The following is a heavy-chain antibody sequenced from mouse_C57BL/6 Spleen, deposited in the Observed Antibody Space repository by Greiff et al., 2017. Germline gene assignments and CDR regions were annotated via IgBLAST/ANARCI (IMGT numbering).Heavy chain of an antibody. D-gene: IGHD2-13*01. Sequence: EVKVVESEGGLVQPGSSMKLSCTASGFTFSDYYMAWVRQVPEKGLEWVANINYDGSSTYYLDSLKSRFIISRDNAKNILYLQMSSLKSEDTATYYCARGDWAYWGQGTTLTVSS. J-gene: IGHJ2*01. V-gene: IGHV5-16*01. CDR2: INYDGSST. CDR1: GFTFSDYY. CDR3: ARGDWAY.